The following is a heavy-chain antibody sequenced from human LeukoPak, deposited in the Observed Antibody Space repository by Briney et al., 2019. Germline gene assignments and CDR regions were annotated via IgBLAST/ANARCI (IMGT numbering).Heavy chain of an antibody. CDR3: ATCWGFAGDY. CDR2: IYTDGRT. V-gene: IGHV3-53*01. CDR1: GITVSSNY. J-gene: IGHJ4*02. Sequence: PGGPLRLSCAASGITVSSNYMSWVRQAPGKGLEWVSLIYTDGRTFYADSVKGRFTISRDTSKNTVYLQMNSLRAEDTAVYYCATCWGFAGDYWGQGILVTVSS. D-gene: IGHD7-27*01.